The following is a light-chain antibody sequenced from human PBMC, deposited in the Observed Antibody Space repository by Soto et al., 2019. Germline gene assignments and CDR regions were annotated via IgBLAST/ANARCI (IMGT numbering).Light chain of an antibody. CDR3: QQYTNWPPNT. Sequence: EIVMTQSPATLSVSAGEGVTLSCRASQSVSSNLAWYQQRPGQAPRLLIYGASTRATGIPARFSGSGSGTEFTLTISSLQSEDYAVYYCQQYTNWPPNTFGQGTRLEIK. CDR2: GAS. CDR1: QSVSSN. V-gene: IGKV3-15*01. J-gene: IGKJ5*01.